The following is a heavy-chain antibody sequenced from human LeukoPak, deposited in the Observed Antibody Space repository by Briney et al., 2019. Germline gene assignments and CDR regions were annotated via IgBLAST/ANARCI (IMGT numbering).Heavy chain of an antibody. J-gene: IGHJ4*02. Sequence: GGSLRLSCAASGFTFSSYWMSWVRQAPGKGLEWVANIKQDGSEKYYVDSVKGRFTISRDNAKNSLHLQMNSLRAEDTAVYYCARDRGNYDFWSGYSPHFDYWGQGTLVTVSS. D-gene: IGHD3-3*01. CDR3: ARDRGNYDFWSGYSPHFDY. CDR1: GFTFSSYW. V-gene: IGHV3-7*01. CDR2: IKQDGSEK.